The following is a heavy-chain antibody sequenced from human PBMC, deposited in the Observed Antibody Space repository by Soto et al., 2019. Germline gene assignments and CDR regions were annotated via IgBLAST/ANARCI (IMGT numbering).Heavy chain of an antibody. J-gene: IGHJ4*02. CDR1: GFTFDVYA. V-gene: IGHV3-9*01. D-gene: IGHD6-19*01. CDR2: ISWNSGSI. CDR3: AKGGYSSGWYGDY. Sequence: EVQLVESRGGLVQPGRSLRLSCAASGFTFDVYAMHWVRQAPGKGLEWVSGISWNSGSIGYADSVKGRFTISRDNAKNSLYLQMNSLRAEDTALYYCAKGGYSSGWYGDYCGQGTLVTVSS.